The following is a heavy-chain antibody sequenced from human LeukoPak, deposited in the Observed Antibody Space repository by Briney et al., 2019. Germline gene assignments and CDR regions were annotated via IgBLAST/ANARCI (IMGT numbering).Heavy chain of an antibody. CDR1: GFTFSSYA. CDR3: AKSGTVRWGYCSSTSCYFDY. V-gene: IGHV3-23*01. Sequence: GGSLRLSCAASGFTFSSYAMSWVRQAPGKGLEWVSAISGSGGSTYYADSVKGRFTISRDNSKNTLYLQMNSLRAEDTAVYYCAKSGTVRWGYCSSTSCYFDYWGQGTLVTVSS. CDR2: ISGSGGST. D-gene: IGHD2-2*01. J-gene: IGHJ4*02.